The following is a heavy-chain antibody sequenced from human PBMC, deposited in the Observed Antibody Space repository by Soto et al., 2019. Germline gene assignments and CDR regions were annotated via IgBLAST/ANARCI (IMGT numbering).Heavy chain of an antibody. Sequence: QLQLQESGPGLVKPSETLSLTCTVSGGSISSSSYYWGWIRQPPGKGLEWFGSIYYSGSTYYNPYTNSRLTKYADTSSNQLSLRLRSVPAADTAVYYCARHTRPEPYYFDYWGQGTLVTVSS. CDR1: GGSISSSSYY. CDR3: ARHTRPEPYYFDY. D-gene: IGHD3-3*01. CDR2: IYYSGST. J-gene: IGHJ4*02. V-gene: IGHV4-39*01.